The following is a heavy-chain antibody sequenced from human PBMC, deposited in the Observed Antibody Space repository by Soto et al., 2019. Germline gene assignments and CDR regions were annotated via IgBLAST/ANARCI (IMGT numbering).Heavy chain of an antibody. J-gene: IGHJ4*02. Sequence: QVQLVQSGAEVKKPGASVRVSCKASGYTLTSYSMHWVRQAPGQGLEWMGIINPSGDNIRYAQNFQGRVTMTRDTSTSTVYLELSSLRSEDTAIYYCARGPQGYCSGGRCYHFDYWGQGTLVTVSS. CDR2: INPSGDNI. V-gene: IGHV1-46*01. CDR1: GYTLTSYS. D-gene: IGHD2-15*01. CDR3: ARGPQGYCSGGRCYHFDY.